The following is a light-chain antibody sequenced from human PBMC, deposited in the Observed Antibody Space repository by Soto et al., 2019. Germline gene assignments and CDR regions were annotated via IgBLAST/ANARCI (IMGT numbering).Light chain of an antibody. Sequence: EIVMTQSPATLSVSPGERATLSCRASQSVSSNLAWYQQKPGQAPRLLLSGASTRATGVPARFSGSGSGTEVTLTSNSRQSEDFAVYYGQQYNNWPTFGQGTKVEIK. CDR1: QSVSSN. CDR3: QQYNNWPT. J-gene: IGKJ1*01. V-gene: IGKV3-15*01. CDR2: GAS.